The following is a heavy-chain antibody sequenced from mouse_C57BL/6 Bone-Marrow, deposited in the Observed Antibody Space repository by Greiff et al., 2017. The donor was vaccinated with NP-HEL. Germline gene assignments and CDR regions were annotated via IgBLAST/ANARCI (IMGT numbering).Heavy chain of an antibody. V-gene: IGHV1-54*01. CDR3: TYYDYALAY. Sequence: VHLVESGAELVRPGTSVKVSCKASGYAFTNYLIEWVKQRPGQGLEWIGVINPGSGGTNYNEKFKGKATLTADKSSSTAYMQLSSLTSEDSAVYFCTYYDYALAYWGRGTLVTVTA. D-gene: IGHD2-4*01. CDR1: GYAFTNYL. CDR2: INPGSGGT. J-gene: IGHJ3*01.